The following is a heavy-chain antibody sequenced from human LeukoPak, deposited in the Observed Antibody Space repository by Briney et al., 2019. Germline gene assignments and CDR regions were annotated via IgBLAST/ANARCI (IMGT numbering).Heavy chain of an antibody. D-gene: IGHD6-19*01. CDR1: GGSFSGYY. Sequence: SETLSLTCAVYGGSFSGYYWSWLRQPPGKGLEWIGEINHSGSTNYNPSLKSRVTISVDTSKNQFSLKLSSVTAADTAVYYCARYSSGWSIGYWGQGTLVTVSS. J-gene: IGHJ4*02. V-gene: IGHV4-34*01. CDR3: ARYSSGWSIGY. CDR2: INHSGST.